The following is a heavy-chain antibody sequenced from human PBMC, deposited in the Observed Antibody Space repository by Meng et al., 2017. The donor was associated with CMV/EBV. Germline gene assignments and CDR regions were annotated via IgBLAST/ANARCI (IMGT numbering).Heavy chain of an antibody. V-gene: IGHV3-53*01. CDR3: ARVATVRFLEVRGMDV. Sequence: GESLKISCAASGFTVSSNYMSWVRQAPGKGLEWVSVIYSGGSTYYADSVKGRFTISRDNSKNTLYLQMNSLRAEDTAVYYCARVATVRFLEVRGMDVWGQGTTVTVSS. J-gene: IGHJ6*02. CDR1: GFTVSSNY. D-gene: IGHD3-3*01. CDR2: IYSGGST.